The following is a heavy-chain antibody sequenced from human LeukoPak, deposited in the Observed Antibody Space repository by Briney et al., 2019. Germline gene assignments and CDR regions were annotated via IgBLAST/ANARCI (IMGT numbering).Heavy chain of an antibody. CDR2: INEYGSST. CDR3: ARDAPGNTALDY. CDR1: GFTFISYW. J-gene: IGHJ4*02. Sequence: PGGSLRLSCAASGFTFISYWMHWVRQAPGKELVWVSRINEYGSSTDFADSVKGRFTISRDNAKNTLYLQMNSLRAEDTAVYYCARDAPGNTALDYWGQGTLVTVSS. D-gene: IGHD5-18*01. V-gene: IGHV3-74*01.